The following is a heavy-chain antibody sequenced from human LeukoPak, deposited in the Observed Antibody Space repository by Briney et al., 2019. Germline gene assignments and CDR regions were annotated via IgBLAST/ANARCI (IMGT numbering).Heavy chain of an antibody. J-gene: IGHJ4*02. Sequence: DGGSGTYYADSVKGRFTISRDNSNNTLFLQMNSLRAEDTAVYYCAKGILVAGMVVFDYWGQGSLVTVSS. D-gene: IGHD6-19*01. CDR3: AKGILVAGMVVFDY. CDR2: DGGSGT. V-gene: IGHV3-23*01.